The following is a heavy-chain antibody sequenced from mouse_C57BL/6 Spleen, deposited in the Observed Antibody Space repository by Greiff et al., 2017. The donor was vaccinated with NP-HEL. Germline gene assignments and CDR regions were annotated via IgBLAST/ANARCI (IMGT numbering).Heavy chain of an antibody. V-gene: IGHV1-82*01. J-gene: IGHJ2*01. D-gene: IGHD1-1*01. CDR3: ARNYGSSYGFDY. CDR1: GYAFSSSW. CDR2: NYPGDGDT. Sequence: QVQLQQSGPELVKPGASVKISCKASGYAFSSSWMNWVKQRPGKGLEWIGRNYPGDGDTNYNGKFKGKATLTADKSSSTAYMQLSSLTSEDSAVYFCARNYGSSYGFDYWGQGTTLTVSS.